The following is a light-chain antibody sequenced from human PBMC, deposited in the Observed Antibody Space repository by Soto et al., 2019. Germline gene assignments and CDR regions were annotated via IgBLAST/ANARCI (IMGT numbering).Light chain of an antibody. CDR3: QHYGGLWT. J-gene: IGKJ1*01. Sequence: GDRITISFRASQSIGIRLAWYQQKPGTAPKVLIYDASTLESGVPSRFSSSGSGTSYTLPINRLQPEDVAPYYCQHYGGLWTFGLGTKVDI. CDR1: QSIGIR. V-gene: IGKV1-5*01. CDR2: DAS.